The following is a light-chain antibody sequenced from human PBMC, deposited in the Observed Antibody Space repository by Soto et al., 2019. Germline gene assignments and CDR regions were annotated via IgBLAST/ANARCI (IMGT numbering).Light chain of an antibody. V-gene: IGKV3-15*01. Sequence: ETVMTQSPATLSVSPGESATLSCRASQSVGSNLAWYQQKPGQAPRLLIYAASTRATGIPARFSGSGSGTEFPLTISSLQSEDFALYYCQQYKNWPPVTFGGGTKVEIK. CDR3: QQYKNWPPVT. J-gene: IGKJ4*01. CDR1: QSVGSN. CDR2: AAS.